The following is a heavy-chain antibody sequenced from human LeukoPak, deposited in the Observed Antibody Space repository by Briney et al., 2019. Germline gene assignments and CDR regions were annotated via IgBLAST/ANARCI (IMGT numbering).Heavy chain of an antibody. Sequence: PSETLSLTCTVSGGSISSGSYYWSWIRQPAGKGLEWIGRIYTSGCTNYNPSLKSRITISVDTSKNQFSLKLSSVTAADTAVYYCARDLSGYSSGLGVDYWGQGTLVTVSS. CDR3: ARDLSGYSSGLGVDY. CDR2: IYTSGCT. V-gene: IGHV4-61*02. D-gene: IGHD6-19*01. J-gene: IGHJ4*02. CDR1: GGSISSGSYY.